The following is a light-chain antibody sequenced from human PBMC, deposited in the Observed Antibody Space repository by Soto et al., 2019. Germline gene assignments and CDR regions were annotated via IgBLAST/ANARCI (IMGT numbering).Light chain of an antibody. CDR3: QQYGNSPFN. CDR2: GAS. CDR1: QSVSSSY. V-gene: IGKV3-20*01. Sequence: EIVLTQSTGTLSLSPGERATLSCRASQSVSSSYLAWYQQKPGQAPRLLIYGASSRATGIPDRFSGSGSGTDFTLTISRLEPEDFGVYYCQQYGNSPFNFGGGTKVEIK. J-gene: IGKJ4*01.